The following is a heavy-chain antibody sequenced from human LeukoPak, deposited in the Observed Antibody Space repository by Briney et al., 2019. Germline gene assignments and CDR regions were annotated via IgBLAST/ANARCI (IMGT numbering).Heavy chain of an antibody. CDR3: ARDPVYDSSGYSSVYAFDI. J-gene: IGHJ3*02. CDR1: GGSISSYY. CDR2: IYYSGST. V-gene: IGHV4-59*01. D-gene: IGHD3-22*01. Sequence: SETLSLTCTVSGGSISSYYWSWIRQPPGKGLEWIGYIYYSGSTNYNPSLKSRVTISVDTSKNQFSLKLSSVTAADTAVYYCARDPVYDSSGYSSVYAFDIWGQGTMVTVSS.